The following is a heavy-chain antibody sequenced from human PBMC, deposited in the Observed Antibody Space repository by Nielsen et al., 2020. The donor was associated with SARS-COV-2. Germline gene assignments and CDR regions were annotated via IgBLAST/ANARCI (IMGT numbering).Heavy chain of an antibody. CDR2: ISYDGSNK. D-gene: IGHD1/OR15-1a*01. Sequence: WIRQPPGKGLEWVAVISYDGSNKYYADSVKGRFTISRDNSKNTLYLQMNSLRAEDTAVYYCARPNWNTNYYYYYGMDVWGQGTTVTVSS. CDR3: ARPNWNTNYYYYYGMDV. J-gene: IGHJ6*02. V-gene: IGHV3-30*03.